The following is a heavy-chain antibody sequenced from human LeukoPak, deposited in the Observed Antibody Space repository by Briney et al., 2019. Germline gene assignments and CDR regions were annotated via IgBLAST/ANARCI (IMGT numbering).Heavy chain of an antibody. CDR3: ARGSGDAFDI. D-gene: IGHD3-10*01. CDR1: GFTFSSYW. V-gene: IGHV3-74*01. Sequence: GGSLRLSCAASGFTFSSYWMHWVRQAPGKGLVWVSRINGDGSSTPYADSVKGRFTISRDNAKSTLYLQMNSLRAEGTAVYYCARGSGDAFDIWGQGTMVTVSS. J-gene: IGHJ3*02. CDR2: INGDGSST.